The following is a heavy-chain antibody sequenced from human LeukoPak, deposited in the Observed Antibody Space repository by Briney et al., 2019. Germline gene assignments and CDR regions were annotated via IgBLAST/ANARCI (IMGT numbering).Heavy chain of an antibody. Sequence: ASVKVSCKASGGTFSSYAISWVRQAPGQGLEWMGWISAYNGNTNYAQKLQGRVTMTTDTSTSTAYMELRSLRSDDTAVYYCATSSWYDSWGAFDIWGQGTMVTVSS. J-gene: IGHJ3*02. D-gene: IGHD6-13*01. V-gene: IGHV1-18*01. CDR2: ISAYNGNT. CDR3: ATSSWYDSWGAFDI. CDR1: GGTFSSYA.